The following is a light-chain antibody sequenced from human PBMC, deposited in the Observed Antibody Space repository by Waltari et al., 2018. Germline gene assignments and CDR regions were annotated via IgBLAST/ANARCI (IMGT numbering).Light chain of an antibody. V-gene: IGKV3-20*01. CDR3: QQYGDSRPYT. CDR2: GSV. Sequence: VLTHSSGPLSLSPGERATLSCRASQSLSGTFLAWYHQKPGQVPRLLICGSVSRTTAIPYRFRSSGSGTDFTITIDNLDPEYSAVYYCQQYGDSRPYTFGQWTKVEVK. CDR1: QSLSGTF. J-gene: IGKJ2*01.